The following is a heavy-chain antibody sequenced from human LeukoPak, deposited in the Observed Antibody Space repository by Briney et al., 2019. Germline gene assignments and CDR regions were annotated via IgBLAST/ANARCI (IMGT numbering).Heavy chain of an antibody. CDR1: GFSFVGHW. D-gene: IGHD3-10*01. V-gene: IGHV3-7*01. J-gene: IGHJ4*02. CDR3: ARFGSGRQFHYLDF. Sequence: GSLRLSCEVSGFSFVGHWMTWVRQAPGKGLEWVANINQDGSETYYVDSVKGRFTISRANPKNSLYLQMNSLRAEDTALYYCARFGSGRQFHYLDFWGQGALVSVSS. CDR2: INQDGSET.